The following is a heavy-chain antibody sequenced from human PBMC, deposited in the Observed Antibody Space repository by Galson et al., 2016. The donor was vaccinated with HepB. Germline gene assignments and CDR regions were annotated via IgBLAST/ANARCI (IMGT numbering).Heavy chain of an antibody. CDR3: ARGQQKYFFDY. D-gene: IGHD5-18*01. CDR1: GGSISSYY. V-gene: IGHV4-59*01. CDR2: IYYSGSI. Sequence: LSLTCTVSGGSISSYYWSWIRQPPGKGLEWIGYIYYSGSINYNPSLKGRVTISVDTSKNQFSLRLSSATAADTAVYYCARGQQKYFFDYWGQGTLVTVSS. J-gene: IGHJ4*02.